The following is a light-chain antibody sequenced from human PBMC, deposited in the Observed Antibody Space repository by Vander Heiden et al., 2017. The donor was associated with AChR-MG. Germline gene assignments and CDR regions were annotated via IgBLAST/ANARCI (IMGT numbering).Light chain of an antibody. J-gene: IGKJ2*01. V-gene: IGKV3-20*01. Sequence: EIVLTQSPATLSLSPGETATLSCRASQSISNNYLAWYQQRPAQAPRLLIYDASCRATGIPDRFSGSGSGTDFTLTISSLEPEDFAVYYCQPYGNSLYTFGQGTKVEIK. CDR3: QPYGNSLYT. CDR1: QSISNNY. CDR2: DAS.